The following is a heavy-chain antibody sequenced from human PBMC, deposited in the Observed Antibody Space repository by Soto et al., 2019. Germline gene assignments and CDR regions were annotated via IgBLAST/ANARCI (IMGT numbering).Heavy chain of an antibody. D-gene: IGHD2-2*02. Sequence: GESLKISCKGSGYSFTSYWIGWVRQMPGKGLEWMGIIYPGDSDTRYSPSFQGQVTISADKSISTAYLQWSSLKASDTAMYYCARQGCSSTSCYIWGYYYYGMDVWGQGATVTVSS. V-gene: IGHV5-51*01. CDR2: IYPGDSDT. CDR3: ARQGCSSTSCYIWGYYYYGMDV. J-gene: IGHJ6*02. CDR1: GYSFTSYW.